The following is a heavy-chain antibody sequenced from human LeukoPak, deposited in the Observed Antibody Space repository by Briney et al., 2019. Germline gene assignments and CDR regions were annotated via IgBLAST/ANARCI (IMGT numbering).Heavy chain of an antibody. CDR2: IRSDGSNK. V-gene: IGHV3-30*02. Sequence: GGSLRLSCIESGFAFSSCGMHWVRQAPGKGLEWVAFIRSDGSNKYYADSVKGRFTISRDNSKHTLYLQLDSLRAEGTAVYYCAKDRGVGFGEVWGQGTLVTVSS. CDR3: AKDRGVGFGEV. J-gene: IGHJ4*02. D-gene: IGHD3-10*01. CDR1: GFAFSSCG.